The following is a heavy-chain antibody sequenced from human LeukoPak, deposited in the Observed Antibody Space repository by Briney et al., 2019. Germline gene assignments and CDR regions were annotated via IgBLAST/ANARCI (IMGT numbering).Heavy chain of an antibody. Sequence: SETLSLTCTVSGGSISSYYWSWVRQPAGKGLEWIGRIYTSGSTNYNPSLKSRGTMSVDTSKTQFSLKLSSVTAADTAVYYCARGRSSGYYDSSGFNGADAFDIWGQGTMVTVSS. CDR3: ARGRSSGYYDSSGFNGADAFDI. V-gene: IGHV4-4*07. J-gene: IGHJ3*02. CDR2: IYTSGST. D-gene: IGHD3-22*01. CDR1: GGSISSYY.